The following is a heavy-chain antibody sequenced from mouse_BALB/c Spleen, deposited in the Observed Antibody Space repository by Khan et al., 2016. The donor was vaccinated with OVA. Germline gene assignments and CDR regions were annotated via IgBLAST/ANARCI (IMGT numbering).Heavy chain of an antibody. CDR1: GYTFTSYW. D-gene: IGHD2-12*01. CDR3: TRWSYWFAY. V-gene: IGHV1S22*01. Sequence: LQQPGSELVRPGASVKLSCKASGYTFTSYWMHWVKQRPGQGLEWIGDIYPGSGSTNYDEKFKSKATLTADTSSSTAYMQLSSLTSEDSAVYYSTRWSYWFAYWGHGTLVTVSA. CDR2: IYPGSGST. J-gene: IGHJ3*01.